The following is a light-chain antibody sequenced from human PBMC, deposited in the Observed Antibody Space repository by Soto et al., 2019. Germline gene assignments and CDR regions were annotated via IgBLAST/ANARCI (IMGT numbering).Light chain of an antibody. CDR2: EGN. J-gene: IGLJ2*01. CDR1: SGDIGTYNL. Sequence: QSALTQPASVSGSPGQSITISCAATSGDIGTYNLVSWYQHHPGKAPRLLIYEGNKRPSGVSNRFSGSKSGNTASLTISGLQPEDGADYHCCSYAGSTTFVVFGGGTKLTVL. V-gene: IGLV2-23*01. CDR3: CSYAGSTTFVV.